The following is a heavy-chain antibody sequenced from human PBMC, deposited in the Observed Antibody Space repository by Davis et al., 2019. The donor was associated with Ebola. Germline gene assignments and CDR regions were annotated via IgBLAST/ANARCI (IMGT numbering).Heavy chain of an antibody. CDR1: GGSISSSSYY. J-gene: IGHJ5*02. V-gene: IGHV4-61*01. D-gene: IGHD1-14*01. CDR2: IYYTGST. Sequence: MPSETLSLTRTVSGGSISSSSYYWSWIRQPPGKGLEWIGYIYYTGSTDYNPSLKSRVTISVDTSRNQFSLKMRSVTAADTAVYYCARNSITKFNWLDPWGQGALVTVSS. CDR3: ARNSITKFNWLDP.